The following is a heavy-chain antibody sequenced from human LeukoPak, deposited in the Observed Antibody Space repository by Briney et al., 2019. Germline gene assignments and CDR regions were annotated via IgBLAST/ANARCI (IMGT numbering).Heavy chain of an antibody. CDR3: ARGPPRRWLAFLH. Sequence: SETLSLTCAVYGGSFSGYYWSWIRQPPGKGLEWIGEINHSGSTNYNPSLKSRVTISVDTSKNQFSLKLNSVTAADTAVYYCARGPPRRWLAFLHWGQGTLVTVSS. J-gene: IGHJ1*01. V-gene: IGHV4-34*01. CDR2: INHSGST. D-gene: IGHD6-19*01. CDR1: GGSFSGYY.